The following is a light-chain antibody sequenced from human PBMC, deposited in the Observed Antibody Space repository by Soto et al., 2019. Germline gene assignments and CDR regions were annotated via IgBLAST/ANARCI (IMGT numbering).Light chain of an antibody. Sequence: ALTQPLSASGSPGQSVAISCTGTSSDVGGYNYVSWYQQHPGKAPKLMIYEVNKRPSGVPDRFSGSKSGNTASLTVSGLQAEDEADYYCSSYAGSSNVFGTGTKVTVL. V-gene: IGLV2-8*01. CDR1: SSDVGGYNY. J-gene: IGLJ1*01. CDR2: EVN. CDR3: SSYAGSSNV.